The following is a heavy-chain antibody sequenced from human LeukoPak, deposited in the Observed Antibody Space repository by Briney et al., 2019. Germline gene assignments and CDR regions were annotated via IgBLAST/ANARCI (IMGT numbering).Heavy chain of an antibody. CDR1: GYTFTGYY. D-gene: IGHD2-2*01. Sequence: ASVKVSCKASGYTFTGYYIHWVRQAPGQGLEWMGWINPNSGGTNYAQKFQGKVTMTSDTSTRTAYMDLSRLRSDDTAVYYCARSGLYAEYHQHWGQGTPVTVSS. V-gene: IGHV1-2*02. CDR2: INPNSGGT. J-gene: IGHJ1*01. CDR3: ARSGLYAEYHQH.